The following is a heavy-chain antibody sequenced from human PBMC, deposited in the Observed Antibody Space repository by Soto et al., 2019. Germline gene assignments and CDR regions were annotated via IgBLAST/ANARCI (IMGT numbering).Heavy chain of an antibody. V-gene: IGHV4-34*01. J-gene: IGHJ4*02. D-gene: IGHD2-15*01. CDR3: ARGLIGYCSGCSCYPNFDY. CDR1: GGSFSGYY. Sequence: QVQLQQWGAGLLKPSETLSLTCAVYGGSFSGYYWSWIRQPPGKGLEWIGEVNHSGSTNYNPSLKSRVTISVDTSKNQFSLKLSSVTAADTVVYYCARGLIGYCSGCSCYPNFDYWGQGTLVTVSS. CDR2: VNHSGST.